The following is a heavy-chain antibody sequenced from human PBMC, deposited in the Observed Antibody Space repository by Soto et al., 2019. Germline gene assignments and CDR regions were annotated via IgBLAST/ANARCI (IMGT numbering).Heavy chain of an antibody. CDR3: AREGYSYGSEYNWFDP. CDR1: GGSISSYY. CDR2: IYYSGST. J-gene: IGHJ5*02. Sequence: SETLSLTCTVSGGSISSYYWSWIRQPPGKGLEWIGYIYYSGSTNYNPSLKSRVTISVDTSKNQFSLKLSSVTAADTAVYYCAREGYSYGSEYNWFDPWGQGTLVTVSS. V-gene: IGHV4-59*01. D-gene: IGHD5-18*01.